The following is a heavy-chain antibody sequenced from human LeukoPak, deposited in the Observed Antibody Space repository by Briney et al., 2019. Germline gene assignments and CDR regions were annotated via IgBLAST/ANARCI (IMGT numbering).Heavy chain of an antibody. Sequence: SVKVSCKASGGTFSSYAISWVRQAPGQGLEWMGRIIPIFGIANYAQKFQGRVAITADKSTSTAYMELSSLRSEDTAVYYCARELVKKGNDPNMGFDYWGQGTLVTVSS. D-gene: IGHD3-16*01. J-gene: IGHJ4*02. V-gene: IGHV1-69*04. CDR1: GGTFSSYA. CDR2: IIPIFGIA. CDR3: ARELVKKGNDPNMGFDY.